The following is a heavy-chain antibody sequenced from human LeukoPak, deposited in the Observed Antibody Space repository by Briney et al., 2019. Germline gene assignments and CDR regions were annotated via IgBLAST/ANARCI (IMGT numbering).Heavy chain of an antibody. V-gene: IGHV3-30*04. CDR3: ARDYSSGSYPRIYFDY. D-gene: IGHD3-10*01. CDR2: ISYDGTNK. CDR1: GFTFSNYA. Sequence: PGGSLRLSCAASGFTFSNYAMHWVRQAPGKGLEWVALISYDGTNKYYADSVKGRLTISRDNSKSTLYLQMNSLRAEDTAVYYCARDYSSGSYPRIYFDYWGQGTLVTVSS. J-gene: IGHJ4*02.